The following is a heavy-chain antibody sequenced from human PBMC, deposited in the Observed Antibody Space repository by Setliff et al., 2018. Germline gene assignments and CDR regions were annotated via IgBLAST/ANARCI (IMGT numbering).Heavy chain of an antibody. J-gene: IGHJ6*02. CDR1: GFTFSGSA. CDR2: IRSKANSYAT. V-gene: IGHV3-73*01. Sequence: ASVRLSCAASGFTFSGSAMHWVRQASGKGLEWVGRIRSKANSYATAYAASVKGRFTISRDDSKNTAYLQMNSLKTEDTAVYYCTRHWVDYGSGRPYYYYGMDVWGQGTTVTVSS. D-gene: IGHD3-10*01. CDR3: TRHWVDYGSGRPYYYYGMDV.